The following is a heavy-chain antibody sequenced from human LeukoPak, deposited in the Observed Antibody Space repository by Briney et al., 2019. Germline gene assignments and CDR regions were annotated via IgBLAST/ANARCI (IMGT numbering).Heavy chain of an antibody. J-gene: IGHJ4*02. CDR3: AKSRTRDAALDY. Sequence: PGGSLRLSCAASGFTFSSYGMHWVRQAPAKGLEWVAVISYDGSNKYYADSVKGRFTISRDNSKNTLYLQMNSLRAEDTAVYYCAKSRTRDAALDYWGQGTLVTVSS. CDR1: GFTFSSYG. D-gene: IGHD6-6*01. V-gene: IGHV3-30*18. CDR2: ISYDGSNK.